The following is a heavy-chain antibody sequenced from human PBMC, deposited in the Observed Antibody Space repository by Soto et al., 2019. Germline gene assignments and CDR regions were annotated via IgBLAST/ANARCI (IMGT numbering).Heavy chain of an antibody. J-gene: IGHJ4*02. CDR1: GGSISTSNW. CDR3: ATTITSGTRFDY. V-gene: IGHV4-4*02. D-gene: IGHD1-1*01. CDR2: VYHSGST. Sequence: QVQLQESGPGLVKPSGTLSLTCAVSGGSISTSNWWSWVRQPPGKGLEWIGEVYHSGSTNYNPSFKSRVAMSVDKSKNQFSLKLNSVTAADTALYYRATTITSGTRFDYWGQGSLVTVSS.